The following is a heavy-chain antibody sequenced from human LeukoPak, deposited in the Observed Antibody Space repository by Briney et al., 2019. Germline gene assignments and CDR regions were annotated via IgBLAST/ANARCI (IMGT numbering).Heavy chain of an antibody. D-gene: IGHD6-13*01. Sequence: PGGSLRLSCAASGFTFSSYGMHWVRQAPGKGLEWVAVISYDGSNKYYADSVKGRFTISRDNSKNTLYLHMNSLRAEDTAIYYCAKHNGAAAGVPYYFDSWGQGTLVTVSS. CDR1: GFTFSSYG. J-gene: IGHJ4*02. CDR2: ISYDGSNK. CDR3: AKHNGAAAGVPYYFDS. V-gene: IGHV3-30*18.